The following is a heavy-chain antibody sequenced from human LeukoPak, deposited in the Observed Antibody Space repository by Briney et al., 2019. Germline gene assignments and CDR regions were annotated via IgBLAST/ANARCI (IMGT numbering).Heavy chain of an antibody. CDR1: GYTFTSYG. D-gene: IGHD1-26*01. CDR3: ARLQWELLRYYYYYMDV. CDR2: ISAYNGNT. Sequence: ASVKVSCKASGYTFTSYGISWVRQAPGQGLEWMGWISAYNGNTNYAQKLQGRVTMTTDTSTSTAYMELRSLRSDDTAVYYCARLQWELLRYYYYYMDVWGKGTTVTVSS. V-gene: IGHV1-18*01. J-gene: IGHJ6*03.